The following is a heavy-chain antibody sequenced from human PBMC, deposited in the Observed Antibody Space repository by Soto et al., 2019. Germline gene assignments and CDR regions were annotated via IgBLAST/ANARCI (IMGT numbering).Heavy chain of an antibody. CDR2: IIPTFGRT. D-gene: IGHD6-6*01. CDR3: ARAPLSSFPMDV. CDR1: GDTFSSYA. Sequence: GDSVKVSCKASGDTFSSYAISWVRQAPGKGLEWMGKIIPTFGRTNYAQKFQGRLTISADDSTSTAYMELSSLLSEDTAVYYCARAPLSSFPMDVWGKGTTAPVYS. J-gene: IGHJ6*04. V-gene: IGHV1-69*13.